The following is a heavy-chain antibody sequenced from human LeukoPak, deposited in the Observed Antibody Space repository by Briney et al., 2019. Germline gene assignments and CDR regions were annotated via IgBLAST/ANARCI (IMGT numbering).Heavy chain of an antibody. D-gene: IGHD2-21*01. Sequence: SETLSLTCAVYGGSFSGYYWSWIRQPPGKGLEWIGEINHSGSTNYNPSLKSRVTISVDTSKNQFSLKLSSVTAADTAVYYCARGLLWCWFDPWGQGTLVTVSS. CDR2: INHSGST. CDR1: GGSFSGYY. CDR3: ARGLLWCWFDP. J-gene: IGHJ5*02. V-gene: IGHV4-34*01.